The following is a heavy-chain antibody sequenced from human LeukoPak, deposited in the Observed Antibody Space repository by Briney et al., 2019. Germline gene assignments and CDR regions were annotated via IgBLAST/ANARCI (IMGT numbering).Heavy chain of an antibody. J-gene: IGHJ6*03. CDR2: IYYSGST. D-gene: IGHD4-11*01. CDR3: ARDHGPTVATSPFYSYYMDV. V-gene: IGHV4-39*07. CDR1: GGSISSSSYY. Sequence: PSETLSLTCVVSGGSISSSSYYWGWIRQPPGKGLEWIGSIYYSGSTYYNPSLKSRVTISVDTSKNQFSLKLSSVTAADTAVYYCARDHGPTVATSPFYSYYMDVWGKGTTVTVSS.